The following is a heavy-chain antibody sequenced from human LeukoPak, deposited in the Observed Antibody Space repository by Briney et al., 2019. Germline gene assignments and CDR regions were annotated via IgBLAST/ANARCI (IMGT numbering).Heavy chain of an antibody. CDR1: GFTFSSYG. Sequence: GGSLRLSCAASGFTFSSYGMHWVRQAPGKGLEWVAFIRYDGSNKYYADSVKGRFTISRDNAKNTLYLQMNSLRAEDTAVYYCAKPLPGDYYYMDVWGKGTTVTVSS. CDR3: AKPLPGDYYYMDV. CDR2: IRYDGSNK. D-gene: IGHD3-10*01. J-gene: IGHJ6*03. V-gene: IGHV3-30*02.